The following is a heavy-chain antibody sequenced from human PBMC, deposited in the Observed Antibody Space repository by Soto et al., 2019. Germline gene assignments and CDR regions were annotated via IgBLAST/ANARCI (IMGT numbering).Heavy chain of an antibody. CDR1: GFTFSNYW. CDR3: SRDVVVGAKALDY. CDR2: IKEDGSEK. J-gene: IGHJ4*02. Sequence: SGGALRLYGAASGFTFSNYWMTWVRQAPGKGLEWVANIKEDGSEKHYVDSVKGRFTISRDNAKNSLYLQMNSLRVEDTAVYFCSRDVVVGAKALDYWGQGALVTVSS. D-gene: IGHD2-15*01. V-gene: IGHV3-7*01.